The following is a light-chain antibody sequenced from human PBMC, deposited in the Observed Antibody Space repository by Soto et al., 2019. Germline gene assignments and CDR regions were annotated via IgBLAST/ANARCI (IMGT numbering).Light chain of an antibody. J-gene: IGKJ1*01. CDR3: QQYGRS. CDR1: LSVSTNY. Sequence: EIVLTQSPDTLSLSPGERATLSCRASLSVSTNYLAWYQQKPGQAPRLLIYGASGRATGIPDRFSGSGSGTDFTLTISRLEPEDFAVYYCQQYGRSFGQGTKVEIK. CDR2: GAS. V-gene: IGKV3-20*01.